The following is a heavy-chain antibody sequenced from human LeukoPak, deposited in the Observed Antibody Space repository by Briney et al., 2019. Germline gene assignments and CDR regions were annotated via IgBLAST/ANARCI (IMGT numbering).Heavy chain of an antibody. V-gene: IGHV4-59*08. D-gene: IGHD3-22*01. J-gene: IGHJ5*02. CDR3: ATLTYYYDSSGYYRPITWFDP. CDR2: IYYSGST. Sequence: AETLSLTCTVSGRSISSYYGSWIRQPPGKGREWIRYIYYSGSTIYHPSLKSRVTISVDTSKNQFSLKLSSETAADTAVYYCATLTYYYDSSGYYRPITWFDPWGQGTLVTVSS. CDR1: GRSISSYY.